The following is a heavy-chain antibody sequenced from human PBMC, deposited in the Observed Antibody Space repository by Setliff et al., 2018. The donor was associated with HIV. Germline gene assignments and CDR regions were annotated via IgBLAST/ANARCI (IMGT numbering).Heavy chain of an antibody. D-gene: IGHD4-17*01. CDR1: GGTFSSYA. CDR2: IIPIFGTT. CDR3: ATAYGDFT. V-gene: IGHV1-69*13. Sequence: GASVKVSCKASGGTFSSYAISWVRQAPGQGLEWMGGIIPIFGTTNYAQRFQGRVSITADASTSTAYMELSSLRSEDTAVYYCATAYGDFTWGLGTLVTVSS. J-gene: IGHJ4*02.